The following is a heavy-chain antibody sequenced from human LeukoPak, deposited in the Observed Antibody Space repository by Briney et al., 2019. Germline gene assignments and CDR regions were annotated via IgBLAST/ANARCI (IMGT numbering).Heavy chain of an antibody. V-gene: IGHV1-2*02. CDR2: INPNSGGT. J-gene: IGHJ6*03. CDR1: GYTFTGYY. Sequence: LAASVKVSCKASGYTFTGYYMHWVRQAPGQGLEWMGWINPNSGGTNYAQKFQGRVTMTRDTSISTAYMELSRLRSDDTAVYYCARCRRTKVGDSSGYAPYYYYYMDVWGKGTTVTISS. D-gene: IGHD3-22*01. CDR3: ARCRRTKVGDSSGYAPYYYYYMDV.